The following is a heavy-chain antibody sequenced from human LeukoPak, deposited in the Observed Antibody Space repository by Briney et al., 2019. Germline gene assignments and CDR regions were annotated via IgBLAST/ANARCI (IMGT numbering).Heavy chain of an antibody. V-gene: IGHV3-21*01. CDR1: GFTFSSYS. Sequence: GGSLRLSCAASGFTFSSYSMNWVRQAPGKGLEWVSSISSSSYIYYADSVKGRFTISRDNAKNSLYLQMNSLRAEDTAVYYCARARRGTSCLFDYWGQGTLVTVSS. D-gene: IGHD2-2*01. CDR3: ARARRGTSCLFDY. CDR2: ISSSSYI. J-gene: IGHJ4*02.